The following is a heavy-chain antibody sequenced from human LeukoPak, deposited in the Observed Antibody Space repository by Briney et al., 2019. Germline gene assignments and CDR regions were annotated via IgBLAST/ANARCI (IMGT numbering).Heavy chain of an antibody. CDR1: GFTFSSYA. CDR3: AKDREVTYYYDSSGYYFDY. J-gene: IGHJ4*02. CDR2: ISGSGGST. Sequence: GGSLRLSCAASGFTFSSYAMSWVRQAPGKGLEWVSAISGSGGSTYYADSVKGRFTISRDYSKNTLYLQMNSLRAEDTAVYYCAKDREVTYYYDSSGYYFDYWGQGTLVTVSS. D-gene: IGHD3-22*01. V-gene: IGHV3-23*01.